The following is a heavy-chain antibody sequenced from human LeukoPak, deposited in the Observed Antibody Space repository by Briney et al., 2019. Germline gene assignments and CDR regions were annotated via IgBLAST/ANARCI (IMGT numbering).Heavy chain of an antibody. D-gene: IGHD6-13*01. V-gene: IGHV1-8*01. CDR2: MNLNSGNT. CDR1: GYTFTSYD. J-gene: IGHJ6*02. CDR3: ARCIAAAGIYYYYGMDV. Sequence: ASVKVSCKASGYTFTSYDINWVRQATGQGLEWMGWMNLNSGNTGYAQKFQGRVTMTRNTSISTAYMELSSLRSEDTAVYYCARCIAAAGIYYYYGMDVWGQGTTVTVSS.